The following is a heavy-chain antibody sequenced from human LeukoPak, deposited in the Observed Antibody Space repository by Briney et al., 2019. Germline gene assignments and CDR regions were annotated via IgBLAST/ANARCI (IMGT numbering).Heavy chain of an antibody. CDR3: ARGTTKQWLVVGGWFDP. V-gene: IGHV1-18*01. D-gene: IGHD6-19*01. Sequence: ASVKVSCKASGYTFTSYGISWVRQAPGQGLEWMGWISAYNGNTKYAQKLQGRVTMTTDTSTRTAYMELSRLRSDDTAVYYCARGTTKQWLVVGGWFDPWGQGTLVTVSS. CDR2: ISAYNGNT. CDR1: GYTFTSYG. J-gene: IGHJ5*02.